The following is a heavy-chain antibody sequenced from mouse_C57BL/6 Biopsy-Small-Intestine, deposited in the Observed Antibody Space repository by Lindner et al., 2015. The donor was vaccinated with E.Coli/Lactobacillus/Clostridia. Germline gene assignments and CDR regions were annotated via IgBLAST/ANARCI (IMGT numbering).Heavy chain of an antibody. CDR2: ISYSGST. V-gene: IGHV3-8*01. J-gene: IGHJ2*01. CDR1: GYSNTSDY. D-gene: IGHD2-5*01. CDR3: ARYYSNYYFDY. Sequence: VQLQESGPGLAKPSQTLSLTCSVTGYSNTSDYWNWIRKFPGNKLEYMGYISYSGSTYYNPSLKSRISITRDTSKNQYYLQLNSVTTEDTATYYCARYYSNYYFDYWGQGTTLTVSS.